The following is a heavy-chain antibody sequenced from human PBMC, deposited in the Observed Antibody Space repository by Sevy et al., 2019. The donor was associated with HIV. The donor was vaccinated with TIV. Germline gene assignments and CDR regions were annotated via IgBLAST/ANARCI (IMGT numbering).Heavy chain of an antibody. CDR2: ISSTSTYI. CDR1: GFTLSSYS. CDR3: ARGYHYDSSGYYSGDAFDV. V-gene: IGHV3-21*01. D-gene: IGHD3-22*01. Sequence: GGSLRLSCAASGFTLSSYSMNWVRQAPGKGLEWVSSISSTSTYIYYADSMKGRVTISRDNAKNSLFLQMNSLRAEDTAVYYCARGYHYDSSGYYSGDAFDVWGQGTMVTVSS. J-gene: IGHJ3*01.